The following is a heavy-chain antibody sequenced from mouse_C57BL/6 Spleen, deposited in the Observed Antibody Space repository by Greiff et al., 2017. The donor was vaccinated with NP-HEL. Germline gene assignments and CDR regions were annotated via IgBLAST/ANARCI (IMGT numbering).Heavy chain of an antibody. V-gene: IGHV1-69*01. J-gene: IGHJ4*01. CDR3: ARRGYYDSAQGMDY. Sequence: QVQLQQPGAELVMPGASVKLSCKASGYTFTSYWMHWVKQRPGQGLEWIGEIDPSDSYTNYNQKFKGKSTLTVDKSSSTAYMQLSSLTSEDSAVYYCARRGYYDSAQGMDYWGQGTSVTVSS. CDR2: IDPSDSYT. D-gene: IGHD2-4*01. CDR1: GYTFTSYW.